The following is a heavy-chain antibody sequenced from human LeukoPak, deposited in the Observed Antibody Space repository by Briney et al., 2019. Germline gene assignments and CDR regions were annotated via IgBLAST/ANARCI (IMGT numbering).Heavy chain of an antibody. CDR3: AKDFGRNLGGPGY. CDR2: ISDNGGRI. D-gene: IGHD1-14*01. CDR1: GFTFSSYA. J-gene: IGHJ4*02. V-gene: IGHV3-23*01. Sequence: PGGSLRLSCAASGFTFSSYAMSWVRQAPGKGLEWVSGISDNGGRIYYADSVKGRFAISRDDSKSTLYLQMNSLRGEDTAVYYCAKDFGRNLGGPGYWGRGTLVIVSS.